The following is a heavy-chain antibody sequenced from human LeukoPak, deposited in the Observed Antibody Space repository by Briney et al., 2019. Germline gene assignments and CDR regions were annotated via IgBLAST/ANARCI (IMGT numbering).Heavy chain of an antibody. CDR2: IYSDGST. J-gene: IGHJ4*02. CDR3: ARARVNAAAGIDY. CDR1: EFTVSTNF. V-gene: IGHV3-66*01. D-gene: IGHD6-13*01. Sequence: PGGSLRLSCAASEFTVSTNFMSWVRQAPGKGLDWVSVIYSDGSTSYADSVKGRFTISRDNSKNTLYLQMNSLRAEDTALYYCARARVNAAAGIDYWGQGTLVTVSS.